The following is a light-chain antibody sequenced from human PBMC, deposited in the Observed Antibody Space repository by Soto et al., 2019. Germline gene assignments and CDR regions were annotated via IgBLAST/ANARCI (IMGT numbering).Light chain of an antibody. CDR2: DVS. CDR1: SSDVGGYNY. J-gene: IGLJ1*01. CDR3: SSYTSSSTLYV. Sequence: QSVLTQPASVSGSPGQSITISCTGTSSDVGGYNYVSWYQQHPGKAPKLMIYDVSNRPSGVSNRFSGSKSGNTASLTISGLQAEDESDYYCSSYTSSSTLYVFGTGTKXXV. V-gene: IGLV2-14*01.